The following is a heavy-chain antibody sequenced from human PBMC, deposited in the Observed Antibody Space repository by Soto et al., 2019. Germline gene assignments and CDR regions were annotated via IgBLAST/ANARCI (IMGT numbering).Heavy chain of an antibody. Sequence: EAQLVESGGGLVQPGRSLRLSCAASGFTFEDYAMYWVRHAPGKGLEWVSDISWNSSSLGYADSVKGRFTISRDNAKKALNLQMNSLRREETALYWCAKVRSNSWLEDMEVWCEGNAVTVSS. J-gene: IGHJ6*03. CDR2: ISWNSSSL. CDR1: GFTFEDYA. CDR3: AKVRSNSWLEDMEV. D-gene: IGHD2-2*01. V-gene: IGHV3-9*01.